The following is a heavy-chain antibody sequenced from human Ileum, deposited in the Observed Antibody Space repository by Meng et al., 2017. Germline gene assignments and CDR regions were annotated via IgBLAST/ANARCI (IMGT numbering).Heavy chain of an antibody. CDR1: GFIFSSSG. J-gene: IGHJ4*02. CDR3: AKDPDELDS. CDR2: ISSSARNT. V-gene: IGHV3-23*04. Sequence: VELVEAGGGLVQAGGSLRLSCAASGFIFSSSGMNWVRQAPGKGLEWVSSISSSARNTYYADSVMGRFTISRDNSKNTVYLQMTSLRVEDTAVYYCAKDPDELDSWGQGTLVTVSS.